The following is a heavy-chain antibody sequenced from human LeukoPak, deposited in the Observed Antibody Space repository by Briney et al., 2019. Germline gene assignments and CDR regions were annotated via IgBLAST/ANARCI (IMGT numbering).Heavy chain of an antibody. CDR2: ISYDGSNK. J-gene: IGHJ4*02. D-gene: IGHD5-18*01. Sequence: GGSLRLSCAASGFTFSSYGMHWVRQAPGKGLEGGAGISYDGSNKYYADSVKGRFTISRDNSKNTLYLQMNSLRAEDTAVYYCAKDRVRGYSYGAFDYWGQGTLVTVSS. CDR1: GFTFSSYG. CDR3: AKDRVRGYSYGAFDY. V-gene: IGHV3-30*18.